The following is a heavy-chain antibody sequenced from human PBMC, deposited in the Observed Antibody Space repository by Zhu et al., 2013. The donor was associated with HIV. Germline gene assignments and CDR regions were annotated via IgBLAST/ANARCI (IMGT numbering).Heavy chain of an antibody. V-gene: IGHV1-2*02. CDR3: ARDLRLTAFNHPDGRNYHYAFDI. CDR1: GYTFTDYY. Sequence: QVQLVQSGAEVKKPGASVKVSCKTSGYTFTDYYIHWVRQAPGQGLEWMGWINPYSGGTKYTQKFQGRVTMTRDTSINIAYTELSRLRSDDTAVYFCARDLRLTAFNHPDGRNYHYAFDIWGQGTMVTVSS. D-gene: IGHD3-16*01. J-gene: IGHJ3*02. CDR2: INPYSGGT.